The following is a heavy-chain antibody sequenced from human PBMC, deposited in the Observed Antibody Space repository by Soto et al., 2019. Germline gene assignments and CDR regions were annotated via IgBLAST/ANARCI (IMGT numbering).Heavy chain of an antibody. Sequence: QVQLQESGPGLVKPSETLSLTCAVSGGSISSYYWSWIRQPPGKGLEWIGYFYYSGSTNYNPSLKSRVTISVHTSKNRFSLKLSSVTAADTAVYYCARGALTTYFDYWGQVSLVTVSS. CDR3: ARGALTTYFDY. CDR1: GGSISSYY. CDR2: FYYSGST. V-gene: IGHV4-59*01. J-gene: IGHJ4*02.